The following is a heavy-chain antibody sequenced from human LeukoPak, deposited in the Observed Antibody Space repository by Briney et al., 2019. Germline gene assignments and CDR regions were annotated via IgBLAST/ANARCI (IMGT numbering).Heavy chain of an antibody. J-gene: IGHJ6*03. CDR3: ARAPTVDPLYYYMDV. Sequence: SVKVSCRASGGTFSSYAISWVRQAPGQGLEWMGGIIPIFGTANYAQKFQGRVTITADESTSTAYMELSSLRSEDTAVYYCARAPTVDPLYYYMDVWGKGTTVTVSS. CDR1: GGTFSSYA. CDR2: IIPIFGTA. D-gene: IGHD4-17*01. V-gene: IGHV1-69*13.